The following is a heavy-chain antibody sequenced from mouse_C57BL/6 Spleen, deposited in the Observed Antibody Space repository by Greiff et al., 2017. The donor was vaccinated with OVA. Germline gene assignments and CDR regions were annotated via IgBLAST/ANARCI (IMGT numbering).Heavy chain of an antibody. CDR1: GYTFTSCW. V-gene: IGHV1-7*01. CDR2: INPSSGYT. D-gene: IGHD1-1*01. Sequence: VQLQQSGAELAKPGASVKLSCKASGYTFTSCWMHWVKQRPGQGLEWIGYINPSSGYTKYNQKFKDKATLTADKSSSTAYMQLSSLTYEDSAVYDCAIRVVATNDFEDWGQGTTLTVSS. CDR3: AIRVVATNDFED. J-gene: IGHJ2*01.